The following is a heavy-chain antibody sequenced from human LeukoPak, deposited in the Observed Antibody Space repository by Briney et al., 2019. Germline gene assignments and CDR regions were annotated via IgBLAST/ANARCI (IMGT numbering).Heavy chain of an antibody. CDR2: INPNSGGT. Sequence: GASVKVSCKASGYTFTGYYMHWVRRAPGQGLEWMGWINPNSGGTNYAQKFQGRVTMTRDTSISTAYMELSRLRSDDTAVYYCARQNTAMVTSFDYWGQGTLVTVSS. V-gene: IGHV1-2*02. D-gene: IGHD5-18*01. CDR3: ARQNTAMVTSFDY. CDR1: GYTFTGYY. J-gene: IGHJ4*02.